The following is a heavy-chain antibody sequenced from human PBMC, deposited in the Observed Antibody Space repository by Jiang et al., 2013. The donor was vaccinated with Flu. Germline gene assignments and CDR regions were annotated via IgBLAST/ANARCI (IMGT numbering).Heavy chain of an antibody. CDR1: GGSISSGNYF. J-gene: IGHJ6*02. V-gene: IGHV4-39*01. CDR3: VSLLHYYNDMDV. D-gene: IGHD2-15*01. Sequence: SLTCTVSGGSISSGNYFWGWIRQPPGKGLEWIGSLYYSGSTYYSPSLKSRVTISGDSSKNQFSVKLSSVTAADTGVYYCVSLLHYYNDMDVWGQGTTVIVSS. CDR2: LYYSGST.